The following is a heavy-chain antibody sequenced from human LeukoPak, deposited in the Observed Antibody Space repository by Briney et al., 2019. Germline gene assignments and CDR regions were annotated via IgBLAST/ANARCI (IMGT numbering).Heavy chain of an antibody. Sequence: GASVKVSCKASGGTFSSYAISWVRQAPGQGLEWMGRIIPILGIANYAQKFQGRVTITADKSTSTAYMELSSLRSEDTAVYYCARFFDSSSLYYFDYWGQGTLVTVSS. D-gene: IGHD6-13*01. CDR2: IIPILGIA. V-gene: IGHV1-69*04. J-gene: IGHJ4*02. CDR1: GGTFSSYA. CDR3: ARFFDSSSLYYFDY.